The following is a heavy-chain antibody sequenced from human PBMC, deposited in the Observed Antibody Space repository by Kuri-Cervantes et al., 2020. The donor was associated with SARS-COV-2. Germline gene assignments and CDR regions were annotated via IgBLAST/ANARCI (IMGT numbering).Heavy chain of an antibody. D-gene: IGHD2-21*01. Sequence: SETLSLTCSVSGGSISSYYWSWIRQPPGKGLEWIGNIYFTGNTNYNPVLGSRVTISIDTPKNQFSLMLGSLTAADTAVYYCARRFGDYGQFDYWGQGTLVTVSS. J-gene: IGHJ4*02. V-gene: IGHV4-59*01. CDR1: GGSISSYY. CDR3: ARRFGDYGQFDY. CDR2: IYFTGNT.